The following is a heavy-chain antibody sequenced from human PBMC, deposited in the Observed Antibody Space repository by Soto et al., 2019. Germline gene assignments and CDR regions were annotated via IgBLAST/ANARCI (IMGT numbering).Heavy chain of an antibody. V-gene: IGHV4-59*12. D-gene: IGHD4-4*01. CDR2: MYHSGST. CDR3: ARATYSNHPYYFYGMDV. J-gene: IGHJ6*02. Sequence: SETLSLTCTDSSGSISNYYWSWIRQPPGKGLEWIGEMYHSGSTNYSPSLKSRVTISVDNSKNQFSLKLSSVTAADTAVYYCARATYSNHPYYFYGMDVWGQGTTVTVSS. CDR1: SGSISNYY.